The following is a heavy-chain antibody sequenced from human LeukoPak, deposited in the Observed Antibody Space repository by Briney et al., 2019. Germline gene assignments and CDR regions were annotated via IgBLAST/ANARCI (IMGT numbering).Heavy chain of an antibody. J-gene: IGHJ4*02. V-gene: IGHV3-23*01. CDR2: ISGSGGGT. CDR1: GFTFSSIA. Sequence: GGSLRLSCAASGFTFSSIAMSRVRQAPDKGLEWVSTISGSGGGTYYADSVKGRFTISRDDSKNTLYLQMNSLRADDTAVYYCAKDLGRYRNNFFDYWGQGNLVTVSS. CDR3: AKDLGRYRNNFFDY. D-gene: IGHD1-26*01.